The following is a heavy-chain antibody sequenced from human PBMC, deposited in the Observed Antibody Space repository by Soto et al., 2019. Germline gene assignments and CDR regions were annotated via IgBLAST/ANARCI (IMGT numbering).Heavy chain of an antibody. V-gene: IGHV3-23*01. D-gene: IGHD2-2*01. CDR2: ISGSGGST. Sequence: EVQLLESGGGLVQPGGSLRLSCAASGFTFSSYAMSWVRQAPGKGLEWVSAISGSGGSTYYADSVKGRFTTSRDNYKNTLYLQMNSLRAEDTAVYYCAKSGGKYGQRPPAYAYWGQGTLVTVSS. CDR3: AKSGGKYGQRPPAYAY. J-gene: IGHJ4*02. CDR1: GFTFSSYA.